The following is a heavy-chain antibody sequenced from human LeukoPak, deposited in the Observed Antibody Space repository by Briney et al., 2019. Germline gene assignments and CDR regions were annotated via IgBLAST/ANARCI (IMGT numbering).Heavy chain of an antibody. V-gene: IGHV3-74*01. CDR1: GFTFSSYW. Sequence: GGSLRLSCAASGFTFSSYWMHWVRQPPGKGLVWVSRSKNDGSTTTYADSVKGRFTVSRDNAKNSLYLQMNSLRAEDTAVYYCAPYGTTGDYWGQGTLVTVSS. J-gene: IGHJ4*02. D-gene: IGHD1-1*01. CDR3: APYGTTGDY. CDR2: SKNDGSTT.